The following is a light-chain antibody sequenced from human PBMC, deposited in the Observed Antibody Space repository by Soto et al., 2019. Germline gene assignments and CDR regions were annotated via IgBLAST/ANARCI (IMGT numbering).Light chain of an antibody. CDR1: QSVGSN. J-gene: IGKJ5*01. Sequence: EIVMTQSPATLSVSPGERATLSCRASQSVGSNLAWYQQKSGQAPRLLIYSASTRATGIPARLSGSGSGTEFTLTISSLQSKDLAVYYCQQYGDRPLTFGHGTRLEIK. CDR2: SAS. CDR3: QQYGDRPLT. V-gene: IGKV3-15*01.